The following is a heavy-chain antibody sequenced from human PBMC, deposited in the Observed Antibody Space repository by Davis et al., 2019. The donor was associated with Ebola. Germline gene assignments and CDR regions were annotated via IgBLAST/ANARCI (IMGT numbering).Heavy chain of an antibody. CDR1: GDSVSSNSVV. CDR3: ARAVGWANWYFDL. V-gene: IGHV6-1*01. D-gene: IGHD1-26*01. CDR2: TYYRSKWYN. Sequence: SQTLSLTCAISGDSVSSNSVVWSWIRQSPSRGLEWLGRTYYRSKWYNDYAVSVKSRITINPDTSKNQFSLQLNSVTPEDTAVYYCARAVGWANWYFDLWGRGTLVTVSS. J-gene: IGHJ2*01.